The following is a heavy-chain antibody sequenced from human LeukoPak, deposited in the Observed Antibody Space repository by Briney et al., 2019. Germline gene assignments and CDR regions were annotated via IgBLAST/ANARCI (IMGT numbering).Heavy chain of an antibody. V-gene: IGHV3-53*01. D-gene: IGHD3-22*01. Sequence: GGSLRLSCAASGFTVSSNYMSWVRQAPGKGLEWVSVIYSGGSTYYADSVKGRFAISRDNSKNTLYLQMNSLRAEDTAVYYCARCYDSSALMLTYWGQGTLVTVSS. J-gene: IGHJ4*02. CDR1: GFTVSSNY. CDR2: IYSGGST. CDR3: ARCYDSSALMLTY.